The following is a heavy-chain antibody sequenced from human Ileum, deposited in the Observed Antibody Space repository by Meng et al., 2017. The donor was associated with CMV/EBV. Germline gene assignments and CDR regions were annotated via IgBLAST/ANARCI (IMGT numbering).Heavy chain of an antibody. V-gene: IGHV3-21*01. CDR1: GFTFSSYN. CDR3: VRYARVLPLLERDY. CDR2: ISTTSTYI. Sequence: GGSLRLSCAASGFTFSSYNMHWVRQAPGWGLVWVSSISTTSTYIYYAGSVKGRFTISRDNAKNSLCLQMNSLRAEDTAVYYCVRYARVLPLLERDYWGQGTLVTVSS. D-gene: IGHD3-3*01. J-gene: IGHJ4*02.